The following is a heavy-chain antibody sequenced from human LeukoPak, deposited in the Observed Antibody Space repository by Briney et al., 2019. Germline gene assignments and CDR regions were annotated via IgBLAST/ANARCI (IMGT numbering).Heavy chain of an antibody. CDR3: VRDPNWGNDH. CDR1: GFDFSSYW. CDR2: IKTDGTYT. V-gene: IGHV3-74*01. Sequence: PGGSLRLSCAASGFDFSSYWMYWVRQAPGKGLVWVSRIKTDGTYTNYAESVKGRFTISRDNAKSTLYLQMNSLRAEDTAVYYCVRDPNWGNDHWRQGVLVTVSS. D-gene: IGHD3-16*01. J-gene: IGHJ4*02.